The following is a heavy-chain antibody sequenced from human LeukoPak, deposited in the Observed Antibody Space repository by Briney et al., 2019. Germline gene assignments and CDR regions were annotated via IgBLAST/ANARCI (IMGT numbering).Heavy chain of an antibody. D-gene: IGHD3-22*01. CDR1: GFTVSSNY. Sequence: PGGSLRLSCAASGFTVSSNYMSWVRQAPGKGLEWVSVIYSGGSTYYADSVKGRFTISRDNSKNTLYLQMNSLRAEDTAIYYCAKTYYYDSSGYYYVFDYWGQGTLVTVSS. CDR3: AKTYYYDSSGYYYVFDY. CDR2: IYSGGST. V-gene: IGHV3-53*01. J-gene: IGHJ4*02.